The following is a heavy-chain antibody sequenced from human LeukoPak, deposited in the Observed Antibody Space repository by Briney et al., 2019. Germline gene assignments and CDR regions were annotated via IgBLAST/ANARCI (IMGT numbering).Heavy chain of an antibody. D-gene: IGHD4-23*01. CDR3: AREDTVVRTLGY. CDR1: GGTFSSYA. CDR2: IIPILGIA. V-gene: IGHV1-69*04. Sequence: SVKVSCKASGGTFSSYAISWVRQAPGQGPEWMGRIIPILGIANYAQKFQGRVTITADKSTSTAYMELSSLRSEDTAVYYCAREDTVVRTLGYWGQGTLVTVSS. J-gene: IGHJ4*02.